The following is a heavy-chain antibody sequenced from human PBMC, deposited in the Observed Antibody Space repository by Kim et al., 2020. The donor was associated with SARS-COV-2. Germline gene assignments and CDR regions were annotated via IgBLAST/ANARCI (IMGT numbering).Heavy chain of an antibody. J-gene: IGHJ4*02. D-gene: IGHD3-3*01. Sequence: YKPALERRVTISVDTSKNQFSLKLSSVTAADTAVYYCARLGFLEWFPFDYWGQGTLVTVSS. CDR3: ARLGFLEWFPFDY. V-gene: IGHV4-34*01.